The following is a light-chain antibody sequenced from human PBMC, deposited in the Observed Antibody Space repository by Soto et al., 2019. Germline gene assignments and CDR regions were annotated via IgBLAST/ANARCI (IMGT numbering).Light chain of an antibody. J-gene: IGKJ3*01. CDR2: NAS. Sequence: EIVLTQSPATLSLSPGERATLSCRASQTVSTYLAWYQQKPGQAPRLLIYNASNRATGIPDRFSGSGSGTDFTLSISSLEPEDFAVYYCHQRSNWPPFTFGPGTKVEIK. CDR1: QTVSTY. V-gene: IGKV3-11*01. CDR3: HQRSNWPPFT.